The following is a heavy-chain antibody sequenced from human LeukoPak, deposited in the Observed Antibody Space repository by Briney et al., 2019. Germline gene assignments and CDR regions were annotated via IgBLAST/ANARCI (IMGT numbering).Heavy chain of an antibody. D-gene: IGHD1-26*01. J-gene: IGHJ4*02. CDR1: GLTFSSYA. V-gene: IGHV3-23*01. Sequence: GGSLRLSCAASGLTFSSYAMSWVRQAPGKGLEWVSTIDAGGGSTYYADSVEGRFTISRDNSKNTPSLRMNSLRAEDTAVYYCAKRDIVGSTRYFDYWGQGTLVTVSS. CDR3: AKRDIVGSTRYFDY. CDR2: IDAGGGST.